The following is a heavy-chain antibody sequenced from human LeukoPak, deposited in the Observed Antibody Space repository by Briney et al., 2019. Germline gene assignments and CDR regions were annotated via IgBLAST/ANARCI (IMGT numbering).Heavy chain of an antibody. CDR1: GGSISSSSYY. CDR3: AKVLQYCSTGSCSYFDS. Sequence: SETLSLTCTVSGGSISSSSYYWGWIRQPPGKGLEWIGSIYYSGSTYYNPSLKSRVTISVDTSKNQFSLKLSSVTAADTAVYYCAKVLQYCSTGSCSYFDSWGQGTLVTVSS. CDR2: IYYSGST. V-gene: IGHV4-39*01. J-gene: IGHJ4*02. D-gene: IGHD2-15*01.